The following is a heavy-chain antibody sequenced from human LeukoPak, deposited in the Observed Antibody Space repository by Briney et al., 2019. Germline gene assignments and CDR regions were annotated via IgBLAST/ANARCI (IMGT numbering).Heavy chain of an antibody. V-gene: IGHV1-18*01. CDR2: ISAYNGNT. D-gene: IGHD2-2*01. CDR1: GYTFTSYG. J-gene: IGHJ4*02. CDR3: ARSGRVTGEYQPLGPFDY. Sequence: ASVKVSCKASGYTFTSYGISWVRQAPGQGLEWMGWISAYNGNTNYAQKLQGRVTMTTDTSTSTAYMELRSLRSDDTAVYYCARSGRVTGEYQPLGPFDYWGQGTLVTVSS.